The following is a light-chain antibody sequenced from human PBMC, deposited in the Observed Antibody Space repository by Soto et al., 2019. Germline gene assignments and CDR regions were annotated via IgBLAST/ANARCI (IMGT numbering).Light chain of an antibody. V-gene: IGKV4-1*01. Sequence: DIVMTQSPDSLAVSLGERATINCKSSQSVLYSSNNKTYLAWYQQKPGQPPTLLIYWASTRESGVPDRFSGSASGTDFPLTISSLQAEDVAVYYCQQYYSTPFTFGPGNKVDIK. J-gene: IGKJ3*01. CDR1: QSVLYSSNNKTY. CDR3: QQYYSTPFT. CDR2: WAS.